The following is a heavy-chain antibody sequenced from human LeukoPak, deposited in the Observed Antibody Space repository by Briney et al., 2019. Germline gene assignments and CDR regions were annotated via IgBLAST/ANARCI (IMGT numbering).Heavy chain of an antibody. CDR1: GFPFSSYW. J-gene: IGHJ6*02. CDR3: AKDLSPLYYYYGMDV. V-gene: IGHV3-23*01. Sequence: GGSLRLSCAASGFPFSSYWMNWVRQAPGEGLEWVSCISGSGGSTYYADSVKGRFTISRDNSKNTLYLQMNSLSAEDTAVYYCAKDLSPLYYYYGMDVWGQGTTVTVSS. CDR2: ISGSGGST.